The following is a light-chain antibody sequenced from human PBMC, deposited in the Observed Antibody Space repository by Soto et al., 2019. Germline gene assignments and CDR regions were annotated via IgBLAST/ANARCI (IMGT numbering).Light chain of an antibody. J-gene: IGKJ1*01. CDR2: GAS. CDR1: QGIGNT. Sequence: EIVITQSPATLSVSPGEGATLSCRASQGIGNTLAWYQQKPGQTPRLLIYGASIRATGVPARFSGSGSGTDFTLTINSLQSEDFATYYCQQYYSYPQTFGQGTKVEIK. CDR3: QQYYSYPQT. V-gene: IGKV3-15*01.